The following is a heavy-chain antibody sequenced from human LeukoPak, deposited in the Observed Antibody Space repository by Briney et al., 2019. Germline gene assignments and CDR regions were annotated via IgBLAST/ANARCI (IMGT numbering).Heavy chain of an antibody. D-gene: IGHD3-3*01. CDR3: ARVLQNYYHMDV. CDR2: IYDSGSA. V-gene: IGHV4-59*11. CDR1: GVSINSHY. J-gene: IGHJ6*03. Sequence: SETLSLTCTVSGVSINSHYWSWIRQPPGKGLEWIGFIYDSGSANYKSSLKSRVTMTVDTSKNQFSLKLNSVSAADTAVYYCARVLQNYYHMDVWGRGTTVSVSS.